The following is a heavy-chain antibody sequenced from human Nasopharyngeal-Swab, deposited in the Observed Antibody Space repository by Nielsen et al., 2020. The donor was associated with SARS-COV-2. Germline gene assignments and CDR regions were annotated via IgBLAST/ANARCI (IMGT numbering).Heavy chain of an antibody. CDR2: ISSSSSYI. Sequence: GGSLRLSCAASGFTFSSYSMNWVRQAPGKGLEWVSSISSSSSYIYYADSVKGRFTISRDNAKNSLYLQMNSLRAEDTAVYYCARGQYCSTSCYARGYYYYYGMDVWGQGTTVTVSS. J-gene: IGHJ6*02. V-gene: IGHV3-21*01. D-gene: IGHD2-2*01. CDR1: GFTFSSYS. CDR3: ARGQYCSTSCYARGYYYYYGMDV.